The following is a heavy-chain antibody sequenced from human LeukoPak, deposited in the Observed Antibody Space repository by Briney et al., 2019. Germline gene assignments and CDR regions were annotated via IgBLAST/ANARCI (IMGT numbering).Heavy chain of an antibody. J-gene: IGHJ3*02. CDR2: ISNSGSTI. V-gene: IGHV3-11*01. D-gene: IGHD6-13*01. Sequence: GGSLRLSCAASGFTFSDYYMSWIRQAPGKGLEWVSYISNSGSTIYYADSLKGRFTVSRDNAKNSLYLQMNSLRAEDTAVYYCAKDVDHSSWYRGDAFDIWGQGTMVTVSS. CDR1: GFTFSDYY. CDR3: AKDVDHSSWYRGDAFDI.